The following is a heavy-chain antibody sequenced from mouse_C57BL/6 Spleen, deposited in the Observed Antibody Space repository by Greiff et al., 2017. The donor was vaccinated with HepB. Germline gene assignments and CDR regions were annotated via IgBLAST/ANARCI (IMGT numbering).Heavy chain of an antibody. CDR1: GFTFSDFY. CDR3: ARDFGDY. Sequence: EVQVVESGGGLVQSGRSLRLSCATSGFTFSDFYMEWVRQAPGKGLEWIAASRNKANDYTTEYSASVKGRFIVSRDTSQSILYLQMNALRAEDTAIYYCARDFGDYWGQGTTLTVSS. J-gene: IGHJ2*01. V-gene: IGHV7-1*01. CDR2: SRNKANDYTT. D-gene: IGHD3-1*01.